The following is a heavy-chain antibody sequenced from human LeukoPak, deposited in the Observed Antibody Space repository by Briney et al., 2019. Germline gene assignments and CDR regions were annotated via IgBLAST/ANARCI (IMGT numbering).Heavy chain of an antibody. CDR2: VIPILDIT. V-gene: IGHV1-69*10. Sequence: SVKVSCKASGGTFSSHAMNWVRQAPGQGLEWMGGVIPILDITDYAQKFQGRLTITADKSTGTGYMELSSLRSEDSAVYYCARDSGSGQSTWGQGTLVTVSS. D-gene: IGHD6-19*01. CDR1: GGTFSSHA. CDR3: ARDSGSGQST. J-gene: IGHJ5*02.